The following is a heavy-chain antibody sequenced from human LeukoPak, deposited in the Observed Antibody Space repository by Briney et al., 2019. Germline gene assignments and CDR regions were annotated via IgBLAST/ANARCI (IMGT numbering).Heavy chain of an antibody. J-gene: IGHJ4*02. CDR3: ARSIAARPSILDY. V-gene: IGHV4-30-4*08. D-gene: IGHD6-6*01. Sequence: SETLSLTCTVSGGSISSGDYYWSWIRQPPGKGLDWIGYIYYSGSTYYNPSHKSRVSISVDTSKNHFSLKLSSVTAADTAVYYCARSIAARPSILDYWGQGTLVTVSS. CDR1: GGSISSGDYY. CDR2: IYYSGST.